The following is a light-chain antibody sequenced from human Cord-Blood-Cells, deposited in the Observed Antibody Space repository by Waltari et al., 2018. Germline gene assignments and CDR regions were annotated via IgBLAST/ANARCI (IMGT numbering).Light chain of an antibody. CDR3: QQYYSTPFT. CDR1: QSFLYSPNNKNY. V-gene: IGKV4-1*01. CDR2: WAS. J-gene: IGKJ3*01. Sequence: MVMTKSPDSLAVSLGERAPINCKSSQSFLYSPNNKNYLAWYQQKPGQPPKLLIYWASTRESGVPDRFSGSGSGTDFTLTISSLQAEDVAVYYCQQYYSTPFTFGPGTKVDIK.